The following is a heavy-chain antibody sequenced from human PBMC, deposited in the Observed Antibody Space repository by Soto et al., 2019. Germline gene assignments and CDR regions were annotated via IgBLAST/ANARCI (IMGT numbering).Heavy chain of an antibody. J-gene: IGHJ4*02. V-gene: IGHV4-31*03. CDR3: ARGRGSSGWYPAFDY. D-gene: IGHD6-19*01. CDR1: GGSISSGGYY. Sequence: SETLSLTCTVSGGSISSGGYYWTWIRQHPGKGLEWIGYINHSGSTYYNPSLKSRVTISVDTSKNQFSLKLSSVTAADTAVYYCARGRGSSGWYPAFDYWGQGTLVTVSS. CDR2: INHSGST.